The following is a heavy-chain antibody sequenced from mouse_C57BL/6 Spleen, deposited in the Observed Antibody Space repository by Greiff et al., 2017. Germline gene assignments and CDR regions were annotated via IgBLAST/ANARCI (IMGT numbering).Heavy chain of an antibody. CDR1: GYAFSSYW. Sequence: VKLQESGAELVKPGASVKISCKASGYAFSSYWMNWVKQRPGKGLEWIGQIYPGDGDTNYNGKFKGKATLTADKSSSTAYMQLSSLTSEDSAVYFCARDGYYKFAYWGQGTLVTVSA. CDR3: ARDGYYKFAY. D-gene: IGHD2-3*01. V-gene: IGHV1-80*01. J-gene: IGHJ3*01. CDR2: IYPGDGDT.